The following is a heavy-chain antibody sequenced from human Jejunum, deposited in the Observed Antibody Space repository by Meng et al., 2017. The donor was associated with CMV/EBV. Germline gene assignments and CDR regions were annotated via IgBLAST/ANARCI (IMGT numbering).Heavy chain of an antibody. CDR2: IIPILGIA. D-gene: IGHD5-24*01. CDR1: GSTFSSYT. J-gene: IGHJ4*02. CDR3: ARDEGGWLTAPDY. V-gene: IGHV1-69*08. Sequence: VQLVQSWSEVKKPGSSVKVSCKASGSTFSSYTISWVRQAPGQGLEWMGRIIPILGIANYAQKFQGRVTITADKSTSTAYMELSSLRSEDTAVYYCARDEGGWLTAPDYWGQGTLVTVSS.